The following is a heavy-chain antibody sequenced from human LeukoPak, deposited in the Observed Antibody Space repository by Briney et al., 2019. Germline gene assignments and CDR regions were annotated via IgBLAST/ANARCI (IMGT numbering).Heavy chain of an antibody. Sequence: PGGSLRLSCAASGFTFSSYGMHWVRQAPGKGLEWVAVIWYDGSNKYYADFVKGRFTISRDNSKNTLYLQMNSLRAEDTAVYYCAREVYSSSTLDYWGQGTLVTVSS. CDR1: GFTFSSYG. D-gene: IGHD6-6*01. CDR2: IWYDGSNK. J-gene: IGHJ4*02. V-gene: IGHV3-33*01. CDR3: AREVYSSSTLDY.